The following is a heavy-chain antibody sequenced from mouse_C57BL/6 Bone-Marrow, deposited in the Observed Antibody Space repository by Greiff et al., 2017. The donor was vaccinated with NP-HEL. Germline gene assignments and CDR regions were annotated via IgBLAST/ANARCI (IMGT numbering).Heavy chain of an antibody. Sequence: VQLKESEGGLVQPGSSMKLSCTTSGFTFSDYYMAWVRQVPEKGLDWVANINYDGSSTYYLDSLKSRFFISRDNAKNILYLQMSSLKSEDTATYYCAREGGLRRRTYAMDYWGQGTSVTVSS. CDR2: INYDGSST. V-gene: IGHV5-16*01. D-gene: IGHD2-4*01. J-gene: IGHJ4*01. CDR1: GFTFSDYY. CDR3: AREGGLRRRTYAMDY.